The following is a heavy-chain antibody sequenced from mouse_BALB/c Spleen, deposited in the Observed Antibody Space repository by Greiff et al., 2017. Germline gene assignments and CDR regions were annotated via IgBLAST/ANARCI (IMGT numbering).Heavy chain of an antibody. J-gene: IGHJ4*01. D-gene: IGHD3-1*01. CDR2: ILPGSGST. CDR1: GYTFSSYW. CDR3: ARWGQLGLRDYAMDY. V-gene: IGHV1-9*01. Sequence: QVQLQQSGAELMKPGASVKISCKATGYTFSSYWIEWVKQRPGHGLEWIGEILPGSGSTNYNEKFKGKATFTADTSSNTAYMQLSSLTSEDSAVYYCARWGQLGLRDYAMDYWGQGTSVTVSS.